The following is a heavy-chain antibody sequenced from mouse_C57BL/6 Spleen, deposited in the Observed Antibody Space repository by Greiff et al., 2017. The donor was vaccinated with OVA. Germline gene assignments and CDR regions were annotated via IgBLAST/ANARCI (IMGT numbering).Heavy chain of an antibody. CDR3: TRGLLRPYAMDY. V-gene: IGHV1-15*01. CDR1: GYTFTDYE. Sequence: VKLQQSGAELVRPGASVTLSCKASGYTFTDYEMHWVKQTPVHGLEWIGAIDPETGGTAYNQKFKGKAILTADKSSSTAYMELRSLTSEDSAVYYCTRGLLRPYAMDYWGQGTSVTVSS. D-gene: IGHD2-3*01. J-gene: IGHJ4*01. CDR2: IDPETGGT.